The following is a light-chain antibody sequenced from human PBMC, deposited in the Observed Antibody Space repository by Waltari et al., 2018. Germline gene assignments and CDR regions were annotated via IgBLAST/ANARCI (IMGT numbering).Light chain of an antibody. CDR3: YSTDSSGNHYV. Sequence: SYELTQPPSVSVSPGQTARTPCSGDALPKKYAYWYQQKSGQARVLVIYEDSKRPSGIPERFSGSSSGTMATLTISGAQVEDEADYYCYSTDSSGNHYVFGTGTKVTVL. V-gene: IGLV3-10*01. J-gene: IGLJ1*01. CDR1: ALPKKY. CDR2: EDS.